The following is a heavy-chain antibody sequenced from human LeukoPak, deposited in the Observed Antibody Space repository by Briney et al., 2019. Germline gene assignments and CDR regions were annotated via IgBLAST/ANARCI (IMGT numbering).Heavy chain of an antibody. CDR1: GGTFSSYA. CDR3: ARASWYCSGGSCFGY. D-gene: IGHD2-15*01. V-gene: IGHV1-69*04. CDR2: IIPILGIA. J-gene: IGHJ4*02. Sequence: SVKVSCTASGGTFSSYAISWVRQAPGQGLEWMGRIIPILGIANYAQKFQGRVTITADKSTSTAYMELSSLRSEDTAVYYCARASWYCSGGSCFGYWGQGTLVTVSS.